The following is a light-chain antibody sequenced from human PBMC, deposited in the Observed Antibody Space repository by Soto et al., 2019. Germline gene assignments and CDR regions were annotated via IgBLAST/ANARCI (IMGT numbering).Light chain of an antibody. CDR1: QSVGQSVTTN. CDR3: QQYNKWPPIT. J-gene: IGKJ5*01. V-gene: IGKV3-15*01. CDR2: GAS. Sequence: EIVMTQSPATLSVSPGERATLSCRASQSVGQSVTTNLAWYQQKPGQAPRLLISGASTRATGIPARFSGSGSGTEFTLTIISLQSEDRAVYYCQQYNKWPPITFGQGTRLEIK.